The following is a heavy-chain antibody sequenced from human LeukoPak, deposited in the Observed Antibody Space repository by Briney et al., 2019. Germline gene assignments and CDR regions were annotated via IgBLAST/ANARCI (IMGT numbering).Heavy chain of an antibody. V-gene: IGHV3-53*01. J-gene: IGHJ4*02. D-gene: IGHD5-24*01. Sequence: GGSLRLSCAASGFIFSTYVMSWVRHAPGKGLEWVSVIYSGGSTYYADSVKGRFTISRDNSKNTLYLQMNSLRAEDTAVYYCARGHGYNPPLFDYWGQGTLVTVSS. CDR2: IYSGGST. CDR3: ARGHGYNPPLFDY. CDR1: GFIFSTYV.